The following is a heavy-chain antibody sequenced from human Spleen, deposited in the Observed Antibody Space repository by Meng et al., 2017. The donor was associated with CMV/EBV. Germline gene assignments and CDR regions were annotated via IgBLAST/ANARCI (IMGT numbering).Heavy chain of an antibody. CDR3: ASGDYGMDV. V-gene: IGHV3-9*01. J-gene: IGHJ6*02. CDR2: LSWNSYFK. Sequence: SLKISCAASGFTFDDYAMHWVRQAPGKGLEWVSGLSWNSYFKGYAVSVKGRFTISRDNSKNTLYLQMNSLRAEDTAVYYCASGDYGMDVWGQGTTVTVSS. D-gene: IGHD3-10*01. CDR1: GFTFDDYA.